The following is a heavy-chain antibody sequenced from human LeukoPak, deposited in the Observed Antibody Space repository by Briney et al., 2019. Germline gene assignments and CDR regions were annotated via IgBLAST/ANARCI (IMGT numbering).Heavy chain of an antibody. Sequence: SGGSLRLSCAASGFTFSSYGMHWVRQAPGKGLEWVAFIRYDGSNKYYADSVKGRFTISRDNSKYTLYLQMNSLRAEDTAVYYYTTPLSYWGQGTLVTVSS. V-gene: IGHV3-30*02. CDR3: TTPLSY. CDR1: GFTFSSYG. J-gene: IGHJ4*02. CDR2: IRYDGSNK.